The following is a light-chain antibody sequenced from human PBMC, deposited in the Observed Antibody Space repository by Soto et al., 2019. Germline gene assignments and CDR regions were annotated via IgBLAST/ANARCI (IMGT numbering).Light chain of an antibody. Sequence: EIGLTQSPGTLSLSPGERDTLSCRASQSVSSSYLAWYQQKPGQAPRLLIYGASSMATGMPDRFSGSGSGTDLTLPISILEPEHFAGYYCQQDRSSPLGTFGQGTKVEIK. CDR2: GAS. V-gene: IGKV3-20*01. CDR3: QQDRSSPLGT. J-gene: IGKJ1*01. CDR1: QSVSSSY.